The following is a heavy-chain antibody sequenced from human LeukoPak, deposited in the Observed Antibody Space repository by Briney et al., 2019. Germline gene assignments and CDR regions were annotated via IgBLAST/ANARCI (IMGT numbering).Heavy chain of an antibody. V-gene: IGHV3-23*01. CDR3: ARDWRHDFWNGYSFDY. CDR2: INGRGVST. CDR1: GFTFSSHA. D-gene: IGHD3-3*01. Sequence: GGSLRLSCAASGFTFSSHAMSWVRQAPGKGLEWVSGINGRGVSTYYADSVKGRFTISRDNSKNTLYLQMNSLRAEDTAVYYCARDWRHDFWNGYSFDYWGQGTLVTVSS. J-gene: IGHJ4*02.